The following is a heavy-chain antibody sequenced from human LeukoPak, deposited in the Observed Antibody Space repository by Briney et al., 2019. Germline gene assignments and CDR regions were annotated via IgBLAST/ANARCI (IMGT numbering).Heavy chain of an antibody. V-gene: IGHV4-61*02. D-gene: IGHD3-22*01. J-gene: IGHJ4*02. Sequence: SETLSLTCTVSGGSISSGSYYWSWIRQPAGKGLEWIGRIYTSGSTNYNPSLKSRVTISVDTSKNQFSLKLSSVTAADTAVYYCTRDVPRSSGYPDNWGQGTLVTVSS. CDR2: IYTSGST. CDR1: GGSISSGSYY. CDR3: TRDVPRSSGYPDN.